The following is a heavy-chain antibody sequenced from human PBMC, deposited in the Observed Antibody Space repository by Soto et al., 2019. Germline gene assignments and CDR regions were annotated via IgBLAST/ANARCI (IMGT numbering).Heavy chain of an antibody. V-gene: IGHV4-59*01. J-gene: IGHJ4*02. CDR3: ARGFDYYDSSGYPRI. CDR1: GGPISSYY. CDR2: IYYSGST. Sequence: SETLSLTCTVSGGPISSYYWSWIRQPPGKGLEWIGYIYYSGSTNYNPSLKSRVTISVDTSKNQFSLKLSSVTAADTAVYYCARGFDYYDSSGYPRIWGQGTLVTVSS. D-gene: IGHD3-22*01.